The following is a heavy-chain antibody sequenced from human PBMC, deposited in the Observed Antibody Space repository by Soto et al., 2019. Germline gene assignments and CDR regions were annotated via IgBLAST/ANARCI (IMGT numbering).Heavy chain of an antibody. CDR2: IYYSGST. CDR3: ARDEIAAAVSAFDI. CDR1: GGSISSGGYY. D-gene: IGHD6-13*01. Sequence: QVQLQESGPGLVKPSQTLSLTCTVSGGSISSGGYYWSWIRQHPGKGLEWIVYIYYSGSTYYNPSLNSRVTISVDTSKNQFSVKLSSVTAADTAVYYCARDEIAAAVSAFDIWGQGTMVTVSS. V-gene: IGHV4-31*03. J-gene: IGHJ3*02.